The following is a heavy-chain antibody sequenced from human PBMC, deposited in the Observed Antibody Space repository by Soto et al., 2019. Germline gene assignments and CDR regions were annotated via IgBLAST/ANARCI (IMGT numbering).Heavy chain of an antibody. CDR2: IIPIPGTA. CDR1: GGTFGSYA. D-gene: IGHD2-2*01. J-gene: IGHJ6*04. V-gene: IGHV1-69*01. CDR3: ARSQGSSTSLEIYYYYYYGRAV. Sequence: QVQLVQSGAVVKKPGSSVKVSCKASGGTFGSYAISWVRQAPGQGLEWMGGIIPIPGTANYAQKFQGRVTIAADESTSTGYMELCSLRAEDTAVYFCARSQGSSTSLEIYYYYYYGRAVWGSGTTVTVSS.